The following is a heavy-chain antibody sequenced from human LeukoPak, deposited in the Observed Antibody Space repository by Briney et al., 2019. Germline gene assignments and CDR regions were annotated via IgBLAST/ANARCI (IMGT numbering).Heavy chain of an antibody. J-gene: IGHJ4*02. CDR1: GFTFSDYY. CDR3: VLHDYGDYFDY. V-gene: IGHV3-11*04. Sequence: GGSLRLSCAASGFTFSDYYMSWIRQAPGMGLEWVSYISSSGSTIYYADSVKGRFTISRDNAKNPLYLQMNSLRAEDTAVYYCVLHDYGDYFDYWGQGTLVTVSS. D-gene: IGHD4-17*01. CDR2: ISSSGSTI.